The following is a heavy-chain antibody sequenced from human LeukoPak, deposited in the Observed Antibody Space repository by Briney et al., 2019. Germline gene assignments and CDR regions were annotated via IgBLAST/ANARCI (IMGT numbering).Heavy chain of an antibody. CDR3: ARQEYCSGGSCYTWFDP. CDR1: GYSFTSYW. V-gene: IGHV5-51*01. CDR2: IYPGDSDI. D-gene: IGHD2-15*01. J-gene: IGHJ5*02. Sequence: NLGESLKISCKGSGYSFTSYWIGWVRQMPGKGLEWMGVIYPGDSDIRYSPSFQGQVTISADKSISTAYLQWSSLKASDTAMYYCARQEYCSGGSCYTWFDPWGQGTLVTVSS.